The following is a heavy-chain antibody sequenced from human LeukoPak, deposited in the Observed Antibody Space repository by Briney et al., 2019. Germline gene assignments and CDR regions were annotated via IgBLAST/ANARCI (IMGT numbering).Heavy chain of an antibody. V-gene: IGHV5-51*01. D-gene: IGHD3-10*01. CDR3: ARLYGVTWCMDV. CDR1: GYSFPSYW. J-gene: IGHJ6*02. CDR2: IYSGDSDT. Sequence: GESLKISCKGSGYSFPSYWISWVRHMPGKGLEWMGIIYSGDSDTRYSPSFQGQVTISADKSINTAYLQWSSLKASDTAMYYCARLYGVTWCMDVWGQGTTVTVSS.